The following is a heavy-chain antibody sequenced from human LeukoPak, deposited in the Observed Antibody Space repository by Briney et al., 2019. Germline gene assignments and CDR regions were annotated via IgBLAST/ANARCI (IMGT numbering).Heavy chain of an antibody. CDR3: ARDRGSRWFGPIDY. D-gene: IGHD6-13*01. CDR2: VWYDGSNE. CDR1: GFTFSSYS. J-gene: IGHJ4*02. Sequence: GGSLRLSCAASGFTFSSYSMNWVRQAPGKGLEWVAVVWYDGSNEYCADFVRGRFTMSRDNSKDTVYLQMNSLRDDDTAVYYCARDRGSRWFGPIDYWGQGALVTVSS. V-gene: IGHV3-33*08.